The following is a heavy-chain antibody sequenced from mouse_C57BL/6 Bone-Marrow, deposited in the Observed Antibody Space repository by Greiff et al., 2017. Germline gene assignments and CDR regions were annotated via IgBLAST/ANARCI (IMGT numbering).Heavy chain of an antibody. V-gene: IGHV5-17*01. CDR1: GFTFSDYG. Sequence: EVKLVESGGGLVKPGGSLKLSCAASGFTFSDYGMHWVRQAPEKGLEWVAYISSGSSTIYYEDTVKGRFTISRDNAKNTLCLQMTSLRSEDTAMYYCARGYYDDNDYAMDYWGQGTSVTVSS. D-gene: IGHD2-13*01. CDR3: ARGYYDDNDYAMDY. CDR2: ISSGSSTI. J-gene: IGHJ4*01.